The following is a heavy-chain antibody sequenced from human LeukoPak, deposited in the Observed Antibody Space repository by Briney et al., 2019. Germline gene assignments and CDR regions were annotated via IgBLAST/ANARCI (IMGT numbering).Heavy chain of an antibody. V-gene: IGHV1-69*06. CDR3: ASPPARRGYSYGYDAFDI. Sequence: ASVKVSCKASGGTFSSYAISWVRQAPGQGLEWMGGIIPIFGTANYAQKFQGRVTITADKSTSTAYMELSSLRSEDTAVYYCASPPARRGYSYGYDAFDIWGQGTMVTVSS. J-gene: IGHJ3*02. D-gene: IGHD5-18*01. CDR2: IIPIFGTA. CDR1: GGTFSSYA.